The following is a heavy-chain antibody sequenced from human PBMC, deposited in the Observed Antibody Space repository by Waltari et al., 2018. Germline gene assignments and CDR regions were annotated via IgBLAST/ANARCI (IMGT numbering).Heavy chain of an antibody. Sequence: EVQLVESGGGLVQPGRSLRLSCAASGFTFDDYAMHWVRQAPGKGLEWVSGISWNSGSIGYADSVKGRFTISRDNAKNSLYLQMNSLRAEDMALYYCAKGGAGYCSSTSCYNGDSYMDVWGKGTTVTISS. CDR2: ISWNSGSI. D-gene: IGHD2-2*02. CDR3: AKGGAGYCSSTSCYNGDSYMDV. V-gene: IGHV3-9*03. J-gene: IGHJ6*03. CDR1: GFTFDDYA.